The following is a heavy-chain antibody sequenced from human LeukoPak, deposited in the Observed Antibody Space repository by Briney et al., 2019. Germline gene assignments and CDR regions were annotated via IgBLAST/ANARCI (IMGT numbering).Heavy chain of an antibody. V-gene: IGHV3-23*01. CDR3: ARVEHYYDSSGDDY. J-gene: IGHJ4*02. D-gene: IGHD3-22*01. Sequence: GGALRLSCAASGFTFSSYAMNWVRQAPGKGLEWVSSISGSGGRTYYADSVKGRFTISRDNSKNTLYLQMDSLRAEDTAVYYCARVEHYYDSSGDDYWGQGTLVTVSS. CDR1: GFTFSSYA. CDR2: ISGSGGRT.